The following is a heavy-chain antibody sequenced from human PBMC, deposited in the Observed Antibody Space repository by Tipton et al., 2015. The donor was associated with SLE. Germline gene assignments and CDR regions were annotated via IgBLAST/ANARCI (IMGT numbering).Heavy chain of an antibody. CDR1: GGSFSGYY. Sequence: TLSLTCAVYGGSFSGYYWSWIRQPPGKGLEWIGEIDHSGSTNYNPSLKSRVTISVDMSKNQFSLKLSSVTAADTAVYYCARDSSGYSIFFDYWGQGTLVTVSS. V-gene: IGHV4-34*01. CDR3: ARDSSGYSIFFDY. D-gene: IGHD3-22*01. J-gene: IGHJ4*02. CDR2: IDHSGST.